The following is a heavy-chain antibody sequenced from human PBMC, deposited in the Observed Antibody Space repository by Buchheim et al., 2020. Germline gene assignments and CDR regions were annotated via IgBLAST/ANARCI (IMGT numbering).Heavy chain of an antibody. J-gene: IGHJ4*02. CDR3: ARAQIGRSGDLYY. CDR2: IKQDGSEK. Sequence: EVQLVESGGGLVQPGGSLRLSCAASGFTFSSYSMSWVRQAPGKGLEWVANIKQDGSEKYYVDSVKGRFTISRDNAKNPLYLQMNSLRVEDTALYFCARAQIGRSGDLYYWGQGTL. CDR1: GFTFSSYS. V-gene: IGHV3-7*01. D-gene: IGHD6-19*01.